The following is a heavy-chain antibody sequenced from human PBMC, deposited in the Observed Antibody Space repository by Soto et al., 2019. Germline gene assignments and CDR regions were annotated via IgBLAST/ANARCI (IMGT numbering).Heavy chain of an antibody. D-gene: IGHD1-1*01. J-gene: IGHJ3*02. Sequence: QEQLQQWGAGLLKPSETLSLTCAVYGGFVSSGNYYWSWIRQPPGKGLEWIGDMSHSGGTHFNPSLKSRVTRSVDTSKNQFSLKMSSVTAADTALYYCARVERGTATTVVDAFDIWGPGTMVTVSS. CDR3: ARVERGTATTVVDAFDI. V-gene: IGHV4-34*01. CDR2: MSHSGGT. CDR1: GGFVSSGNYY.